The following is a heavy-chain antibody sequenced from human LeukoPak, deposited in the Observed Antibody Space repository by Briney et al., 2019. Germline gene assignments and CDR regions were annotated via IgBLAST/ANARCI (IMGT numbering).Heavy chain of an antibody. CDR1: GFTFSSYS. CDR3: ARLGPASSGWPESFDY. D-gene: IGHD6-19*01. Sequence: GGSLRLSCAASGFTFSSYSMNWVRQAPGKGLEWVSYISSSSSTIYYADSVKGRFTISRDNAKNSLYLQMNSLRVEDTAVYYCARLGPASSGWPESFDYWGQGTLVTVSS. CDR2: ISSSSSTI. V-gene: IGHV3-48*01. J-gene: IGHJ4*02.